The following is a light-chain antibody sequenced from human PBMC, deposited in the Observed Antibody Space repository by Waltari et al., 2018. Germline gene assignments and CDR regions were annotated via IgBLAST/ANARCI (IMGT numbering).Light chain of an antibody. J-gene: IGLJ2*01. Sequence: QSALTQPRSVSGSPGQSVTISCTGAGSDVGGYNYVSWYQQHPSKAPKRMLDEVSKRPSGVPDRFSGAKSGNTASLTISGLQAEDEADYDCCSYAGDYSWIFGGGTKVTVL. CDR1: GSDVGGYNY. CDR3: CSYAGDYSWI. CDR2: EVS. V-gene: IGLV2-11*01.